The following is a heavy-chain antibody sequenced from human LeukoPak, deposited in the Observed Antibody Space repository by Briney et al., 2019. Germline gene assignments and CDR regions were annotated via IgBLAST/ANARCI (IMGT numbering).Heavy chain of an antibody. J-gene: IGHJ4*02. CDR2: ISSSSSYI. D-gene: IGHD4-17*01. CDR3: ARGSPSYGDYLIDY. Sequence: PGGSLRPSCAASGFTFSSYSMNWVRQAPGKGLEWVSSISSSSSYIYYADSVKGRFTISRDNAKNSLYLQMNSLRAEDTAVYYCARGSPSYGDYLIDYWGQGTLVTVSS. V-gene: IGHV3-21*01. CDR1: GFTFSSYS.